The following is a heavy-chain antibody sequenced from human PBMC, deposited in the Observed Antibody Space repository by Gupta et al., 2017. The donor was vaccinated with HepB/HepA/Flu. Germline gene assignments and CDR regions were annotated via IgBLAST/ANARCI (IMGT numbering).Heavy chain of an antibody. CDR3: AKYSWYGDY. CDR2: ISYDGSNK. Sequence: QVQLVESGGGVVQPGRSLSIPCAASGFTFSSYGMHWVRQAPGKGLECVVVISYDGSNKDYADSVKGRFTISRDNSKNTLYLQMNSLRAEDTAVYYCAKYSWYGDYWGQGTRVTVSS. D-gene: IGHD6-13*01. J-gene: IGHJ4*02. V-gene: IGHV3-30*18. CDR1: GFTFSSYG.